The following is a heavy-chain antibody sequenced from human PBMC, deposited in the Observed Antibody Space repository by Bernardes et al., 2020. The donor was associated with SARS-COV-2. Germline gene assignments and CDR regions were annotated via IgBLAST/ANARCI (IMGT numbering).Heavy chain of an antibody. CDR3: ARGLLEWLYIGRGMDV. CDR1: GGSISSGGYY. D-gene: IGHD3-3*01. Sequence: SETLSLTCTVSGGSISSGGYYWSWIRQHPGKGLEWIGYIYYSGSTYYNPPLKSRVTISVDTSKNQFSLKLSSVTAADTAVYYCARGLLEWLYIGRGMDVWGQGTTVTVSS. V-gene: IGHV4-31*03. J-gene: IGHJ6*02. CDR2: IYYSGST.